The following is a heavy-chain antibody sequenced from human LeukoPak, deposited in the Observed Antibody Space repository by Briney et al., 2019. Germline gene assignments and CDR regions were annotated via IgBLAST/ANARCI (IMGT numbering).Heavy chain of an antibody. J-gene: IGHJ4*02. Sequence: GGSLRLSCAASGFTFSSYSMNWVRQAPGKGLEWVSFISSSSSTIYYADSVKGRFTISRDNAKNSLYMQMNSRRAEDTAVYYCARGAYNSGWSGGYWGQGTLVSVSS. CDR3: ARGAYNSGWSGGY. CDR1: GFTFSSYS. V-gene: IGHV3-48*01. CDR2: ISSSSSTI. D-gene: IGHD6-19*01.